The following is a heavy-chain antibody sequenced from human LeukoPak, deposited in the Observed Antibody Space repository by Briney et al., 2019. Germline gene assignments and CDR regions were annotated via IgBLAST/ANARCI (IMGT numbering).Heavy chain of an antibody. CDR1: GGSISSYY. V-gene: IGHV4-59*12. Sequence: PSETLSLTCTVSGGSISSYYWSWIRQPPGKGLEWIGYIYYSGSTYYNPSLKSRVTISVDTSKNQFSLKLSSVTAADTAVYYCARGHRGSFDYWGQGTLVTVSS. D-gene: IGHD5-12*01. CDR3: ARGHRGSFDY. CDR2: IYYSGST. J-gene: IGHJ4*02.